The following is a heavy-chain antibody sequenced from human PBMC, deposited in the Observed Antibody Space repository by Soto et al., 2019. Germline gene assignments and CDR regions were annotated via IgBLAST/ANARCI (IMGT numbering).Heavy chain of an antibody. CDR1: GGFVSSGSYY. CDR2: MSHSGGT. V-gene: IGHV4-34*01. Sequence: QVQLQKWGAGLLKPSETLSLTCAVYGGFVSSGSYYWSWIRQPPGKGLEWIGEMSHSGGTHFNPSLKSRFTISVDTSKNQFSLQMSSVTAAITALYYCARVERGTATTVVDAFDIWGPGTMVTVSS. D-gene: IGHD1-1*01. CDR3: ARVERGTATTVVDAFDI. J-gene: IGHJ3*02.